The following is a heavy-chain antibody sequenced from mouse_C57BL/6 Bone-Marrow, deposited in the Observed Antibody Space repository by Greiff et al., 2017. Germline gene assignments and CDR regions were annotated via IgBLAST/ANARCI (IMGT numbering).Heavy chain of an antibody. CDR2: ISDGGSYT. V-gene: IGHV5-4*03. CDR3: ARGGAGDY. Sequence: EVMLVESGGGLVKPGGSLKLSCAASGFTFSSYAMSWVRQTPEKRLEWVATISDGGSYTYYPDNVKGRFTLSRDNAKNNLYLQMSHLKSEDTAMDYYARGGAGDYWGQGTTLTVSS. J-gene: IGHJ2*01. CDR1: GFTFSSYA.